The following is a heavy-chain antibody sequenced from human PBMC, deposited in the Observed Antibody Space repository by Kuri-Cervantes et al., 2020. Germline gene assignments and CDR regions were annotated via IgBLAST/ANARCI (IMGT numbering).Heavy chain of an antibody. CDR2: IYYSGST. J-gene: IGHJ3*02. V-gene: IGHV4-39*01. CDR1: GGSISSSSYY. D-gene: IGHD3-22*01. CDR3: ARQARYYYDMRAFDI. Sequence: GSLRLSCTVSGGSISSSSYYWGWIRQPPGKGLEWIGSIYYSGSTYYNPPLKSRVTISVDTSKNQFSLKLSSVTAADTAVYYCARQARYYYDMRAFDIWGQGTMVTVSS.